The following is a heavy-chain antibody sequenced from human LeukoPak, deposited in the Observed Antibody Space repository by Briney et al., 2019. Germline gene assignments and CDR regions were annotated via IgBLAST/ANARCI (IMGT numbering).Heavy chain of an antibody. V-gene: IGHV3-7*01. J-gene: IGHJ6*03. Sequence: GGSLRLSCAASGFTFSSYWMSWVRQAPGKGLEWVANIKQDGSEKYYVDSVKGRFTISRDNAKNSLYLQMNSLRAEDTAVYYCARDIVVVPAAYYSGYYYMDVWGKGTTVTISS. CDR1: GFTFSSYW. CDR3: ARDIVVVPAAYYSGYYYMDV. D-gene: IGHD2-2*01. CDR2: IKQDGSEK.